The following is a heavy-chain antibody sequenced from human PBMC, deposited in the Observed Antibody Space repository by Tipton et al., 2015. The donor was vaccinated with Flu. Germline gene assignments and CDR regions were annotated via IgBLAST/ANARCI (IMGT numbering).Heavy chain of an antibody. V-gene: IGHV4-4*09. Sequence: TLSLTCTVSGGSIGSFYWNWIRQPPGKGLEWIGYSYNSEYTKYNPSLRSRVTISVDTSKKQFSLQLSSVTAADTAVYYCARRDFSNYVSDPKNWFDPWGQGTLGTVSS. CDR2: SYNSEYT. D-gene: IGHD4-11*01. CDR3: ARRDFSNYVSDPKNWFDP. J-gene: IGHJ5*02. CDR1: GGSIGSFY.